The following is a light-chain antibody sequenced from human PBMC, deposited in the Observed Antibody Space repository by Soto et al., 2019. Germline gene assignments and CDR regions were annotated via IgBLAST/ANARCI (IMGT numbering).Light chain of an antibody. Sequence: DIVMTQSPDSLPVSLGERATINCKSSQSVLYSSNNKNYLAWYQQKPGQPPKLLIYWASTRESGVPDRFSGSGSGTDFTLTISSLQAEDVAVYYCQQYYRTPWTFGQGTKVDI. V-gene: IGKV4-1*01. J-gene: IGKJ1*01. CDR3: QQYYRTPWT. CDR1: QSVLYSSNNKNY. CDR2: WAS.